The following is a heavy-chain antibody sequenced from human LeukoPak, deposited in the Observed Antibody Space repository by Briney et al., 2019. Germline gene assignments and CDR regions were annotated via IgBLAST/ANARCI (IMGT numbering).Heavy chain of an antibody. CDR2: IRYDGSNK. D-gene: IGHD3-10*01. V-gene: IGHV3-30*02. J-gene: IGHJ4*02. CDR1: GFTFSSYG. Sequence: PGGSLRLSCAASGFTFSSYGMHWVRQAPGKGLEWVAFIRYDGSNKYYADSVKGRFTISRDNSKNTLYLQMNSLRAEDTAVYYCAKDHDSLLWFGELPYGVDYWGQGTLVTVSS. CDR3: AKDHDSLLWFGELPYGVDY.